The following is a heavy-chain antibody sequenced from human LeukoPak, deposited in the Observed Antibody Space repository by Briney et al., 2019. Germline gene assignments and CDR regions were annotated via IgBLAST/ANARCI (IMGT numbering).Heavy chain of an antibody. Sequence: SETLSLTCAVYGGSFSAYYWSWTRQPPGKGLEWIGEINHSGSTNYNPSLKSRVTISVDTSKNQISLKLSSVTAADTAVYYCASGYGDYINWYFDFWGRGTLVTVSS. CDR1: GGSFSAYY. J-gene: IGHJ2*01. V-gene: IGHV4-34*01. D-gene: IGHD4-17*01. CDR2: INHSGST. CDR3: ASGYGDYINWYFDF.